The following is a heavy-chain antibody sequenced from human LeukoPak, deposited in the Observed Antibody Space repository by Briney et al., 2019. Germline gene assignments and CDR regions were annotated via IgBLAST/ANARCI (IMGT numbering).Heavy chain of an antibody. J-gene: IGHJ5*02. Sequence: PSETLSLTCTVSGGSISSYYWSWIRQPPGKGLEWIGYIYYSGSTNYNPSLKSRVTISVDTSKNQFSLKLSSVTAADTAVYYCARHVQKWVVAATGNWFDPWGQGTLVTVSS. CDR1: GGSISSYY. CDR2: IYYSGST. D-gene: IGHD2-15*01. V-gene: IGHV4-59*08. CDR3: ARHVQKWVVAATGNWFDP.